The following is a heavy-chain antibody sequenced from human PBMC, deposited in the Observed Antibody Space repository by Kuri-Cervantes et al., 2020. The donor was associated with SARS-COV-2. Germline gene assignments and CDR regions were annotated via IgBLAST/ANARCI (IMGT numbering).Heavy chain of an antibody. CDR2: VKTNSGNT. Sequence: ASVKVSCKASGYTFTSYGISWVRQAPGQGLEWMGMVKTNSGNTLYAQIFQGRVIMTRDTSTSTVYMELSSLRSEDTAVYYCARGPLLRGGNPYCFEYWGQGSQVTVSS. D-gene: IGHD4-23*01. CDR3: ARGPLLRGGNPYCFEY. CDR1: GYTFTSYG. J-gene: IGHJ4*02. V-gene: IGHV1-8*02.